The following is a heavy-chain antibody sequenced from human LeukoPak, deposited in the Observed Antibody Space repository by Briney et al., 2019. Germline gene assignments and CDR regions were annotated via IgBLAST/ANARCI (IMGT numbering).Heavy chain of an antibody. V-gene: IGHV1-58*02. D-gene: IGHD3-10*01. CDR2: IVVGSGNT. CDR1: GFTFTSSA. Sequence: SVKVSCKASGFTFTSSAMQWVRQARGQRLEWIGWIVVGSGNTNYAQKFQERVTITRDMSTSTAYMELSSLRSEDTAVYYCAAGTVRLVPLGVFDPWGQGTLVTVSS. J-gene: IGHJ5*02. CDR3: AAGTVRLVPLGVFDP.